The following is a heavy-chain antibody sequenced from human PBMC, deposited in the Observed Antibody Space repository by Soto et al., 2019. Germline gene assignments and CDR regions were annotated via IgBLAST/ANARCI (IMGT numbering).Heavy chain of an antibody. D-gene: IGHD3-10*01. CDR3: ARRGSGSYPYYYCYGMDV. CDR1: GYSFTSYW. Sequence: PGESLKISCKGSGYSFTSYWIGWVLQMPWKGLEWMGIIYPGDSDTRYSPSFQGQVTISADKSISTAYLQWSSLKASDTAMYYCARRGSGSYPYYYCYGMDVWGQGTTVTVSS. J-gene: IGHJ6*02. CDR2: IYPGDSDT. V-gene: IGHV5-51*01.